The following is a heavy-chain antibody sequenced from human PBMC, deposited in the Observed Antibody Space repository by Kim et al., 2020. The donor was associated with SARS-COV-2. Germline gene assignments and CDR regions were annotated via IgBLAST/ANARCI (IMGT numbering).Heavy chain of an antibody. CDR1: GFTFDDYA. CDR3: AKGLYSASYGPPVY. V-gene: IGHV3-9*01. J-gene: IGHJ4*02. Sequence: GGSLRLSCAASGFTFDDYAMYWVRQAPGKGLEWVSGISWNSGSIGYADSVKGRFTISRDNAKNSLYLQMNSLRAEDTALYYCAKGLYSASYGPPVYWGQGTLVTVSS. D-gene: IGHD1-26*01. CDR2: ISWNSGSI.